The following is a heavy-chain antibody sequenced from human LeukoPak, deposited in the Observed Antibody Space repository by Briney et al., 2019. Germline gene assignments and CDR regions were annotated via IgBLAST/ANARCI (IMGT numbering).Heavy chain of an antibody. V-gene: IGHV1-18*01. CDR1: GYTFSSYG. Sequence: ASVKVSCKASGYTFSSYGISWVRQAPGQGLEWMGWISAYNGNTDYAQKLQGRVTMTTDTSTSTAYMELRSLRSDDTAVYYCASSDSSGYGACDIWGQGTMVTVSS. CDR2: ISAYNGNT. CDR3: ASSDSSGYGACDI. D-gene: IGHD3-22*01. J-gene: IGHJ3*02.